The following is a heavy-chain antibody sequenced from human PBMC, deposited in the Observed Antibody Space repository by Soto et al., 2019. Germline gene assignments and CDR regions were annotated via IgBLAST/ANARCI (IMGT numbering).Heavy chain of an antibody. J-gene: IGHJ4*02. CDR2: ISGSGGAT. D-gene: IGHD3-16*02. V-gene: IGHV3-23*01. CDR3: AIGGSLWTSYFNF. CDR1: GFTFTSFA. Sequence: GGSLRLSCAASGFTFTSFAVSWVRQAPGKGLEWVAAISGSGGATYYADSVKGRFTVSSDNSRNTVYLQVDSLRVEDTAVYHCAIGGSLWTSYFNFWGKRALVAVSS.